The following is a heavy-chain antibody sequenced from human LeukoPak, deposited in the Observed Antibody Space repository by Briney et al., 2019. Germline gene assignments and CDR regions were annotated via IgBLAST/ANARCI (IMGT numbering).Heavy chain of an antibody. CDR2: IYHSGST. D-gene: IGHD6-13*01. V-gene: IGHV4-4*02. J-gene: IGHJ5*02. CDR1: GGSISSSNW. CDR3: ARDIAAAGTWFDP. Sequence: SETLSLTCTVSGGSISSSNWWSWVRQPPGKGLEWIGEIYHSGSTNYNPSLKSRVTISVDKSKNQFSLKLSSVTAADTAVYYCARDIAAAGTWFDPWGQGTLVTVSS.